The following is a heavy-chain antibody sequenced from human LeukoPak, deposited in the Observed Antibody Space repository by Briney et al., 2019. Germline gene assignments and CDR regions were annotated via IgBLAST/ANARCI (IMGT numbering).Heavy chain of an antibody. Sequence: GGSLRLSCAASGFTVSSNYMSWVRQAPGKGLEWFSVIYSGGSTYYADSVKGRFTISRDNSKNTLYLQMNSLRAEDTAVYYCARALRVGSGSYFDYWGQGTLVTVSS. CDR2: IYSGGST. V-gene: IGHV3-66*01. CDR3: ARALRVGSGSYFDY. J-gene: IGHJ4*02. D-gene: IGHD1-26*01. CDR1: GFTVSSNY.